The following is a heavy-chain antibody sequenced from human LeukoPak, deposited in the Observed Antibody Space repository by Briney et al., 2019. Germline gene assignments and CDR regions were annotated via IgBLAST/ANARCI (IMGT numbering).Heavy chain of an antibody. V-gene: IGHV1-2*02. Sequence: ASVKVSCKASGYTFTDYYMHWVRQAPGQGLEWMGWINPNSGGTNYAQKVQGRVTMTRDTSISTAYMELSRLRSDDTAVYYCARASYYYDSSGYPGYYFDYWGQGTLSPSPQ. J-gene: IGHJ4*02. CDR2: INPNSGGT. D-gene: IGHD3-22*01. CDR3: ARASYYYDSSGYPGYYFDY. CDR1: GYTFTDYY.